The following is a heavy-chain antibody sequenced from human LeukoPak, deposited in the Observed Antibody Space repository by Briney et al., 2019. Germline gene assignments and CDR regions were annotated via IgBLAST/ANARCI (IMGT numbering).Heavy chain of an antibody. V-gene: IGHV4-38-2*01. D-gene: IGHD3-22*01. CDR2: IYHSGST. CDR3: ARAGYYYDSSGYYQDWFDP. J-gene: IGHJ5*02. Sequence: SETLSLTCAVSGYSISSGYYWGWIRQPPGKGLEWIGSIYHSGSTYYNPSLKSRVTISVDTSKNQFSLKLSSVTAADTAVYYCARAGYYYDSSGYYQDWFDPWGQGTLVTVSS. CDR1: GYSISSGYY.